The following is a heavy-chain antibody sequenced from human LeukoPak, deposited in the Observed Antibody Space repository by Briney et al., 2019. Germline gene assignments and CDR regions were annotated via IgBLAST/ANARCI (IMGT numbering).Heavy chain of an antibody. CDR2: IYYSGST. J-gene: IGHJ4*02. CDR1: GGSISSGGYY. V-gene: IGHV4-31*03. D-gene: IGHD1-26*01. CDR3: AGEKSAGASDFDY. Sequence: PSETLSLTCTVSGGSISSGGYYWSWIRQHPGKGLEWIGYIYYSGSTYYNPSLKSRVTISVDTSKNQFSLKLSSVTAADTAVYYCAGEKSAGASDFDYWGQGTLVAVSS.